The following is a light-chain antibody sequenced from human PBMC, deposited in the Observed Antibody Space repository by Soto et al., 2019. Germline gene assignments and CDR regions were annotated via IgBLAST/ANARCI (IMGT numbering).Light chain of an antibody. CDR2: DVN. CDR1: SSDVGGYNY. CDR3: SSYTSSSTLVV. J-gene: IGLJ2*01. V-gene: IGLV2-14*01. Sequence: QSALTQPASVSGSPGQSITISCTGTSSDVGGYNYVSWYQQQPGKAPKLMIYDVNNQPSGVSNRFSGSKSGNTASLTISGLQAEDEADYYCSSYTSSSTLVVFGGGTKLTVL.